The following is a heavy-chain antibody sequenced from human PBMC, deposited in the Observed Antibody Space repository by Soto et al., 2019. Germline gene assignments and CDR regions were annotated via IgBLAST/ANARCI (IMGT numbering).Heavy chain of an antibody. J-gene: IGHJ4*02. CDR1: GDSIVSGSAY. CDR3: ERDMAGNPGLDYYFAF. Sequence: SATLSLTGTVSGDSIVSGSAYWTWIRQFPGKGVGWIGFIDYSGHTHYNPSLKSRLSIEVDTSNNQFSLKRTSVTAADTAVYYCERDMAGNPGLDYYFAFGGQVSRVTVSS. CDR2: IDYSGHT. D-gene: IGHD6-19*01. V-gene: IGHV4-31*03.